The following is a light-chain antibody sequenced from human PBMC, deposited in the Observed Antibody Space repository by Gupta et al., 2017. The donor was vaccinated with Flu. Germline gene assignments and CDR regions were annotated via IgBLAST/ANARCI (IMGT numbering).Light chain of an antibody. CDR1: QSVLYSSNNKNY. CDR3: QQYYSTLT. Sequence: DIVMTQSPDSLAVSLGERATINCKSSQSVLYSSNNKNYLAWYQQKPGQPPKLLIYWASTRESGVPDRLSGSGSGTDFTLTISSLQAEDVAVYYCQQYYSTLTFGQGTKVEIK. J-gene: IGKJ1*01. V-gene: IGKV4-1*01. CDR2: WAS.